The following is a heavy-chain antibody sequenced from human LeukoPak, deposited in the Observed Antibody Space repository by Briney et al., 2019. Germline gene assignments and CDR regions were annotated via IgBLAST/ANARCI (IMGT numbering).Heavy chain of an antibody. V-gene: IGHV1-18*01. Sequence: GASVKVSCKASGYTFTSYGISWVRQAPGQGLGWMGWISAYNGNTNYAQKLQGRVTMTTDTSTSTAYMELRSLRSDDTAVYYCARANMITFGGVIVLDAFDIWGQGTMVTVSS. D-gene: IGHD3-16*02. J-gene: IGHJ3*02. CDR2: ISAYNGNT. CDR1: GYTFTSYG. CDR3: ARANMITFGGVIVLDAFDI.